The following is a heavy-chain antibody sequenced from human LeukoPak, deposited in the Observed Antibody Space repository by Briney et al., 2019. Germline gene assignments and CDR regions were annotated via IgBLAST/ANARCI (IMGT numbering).Heavy chain of an antibody. J-gene: IGHJ4*02. D-gene: IGHD3-10*01. V-gene: IGHV3-21*01. CDR2: ISSSSYI. CDR1: GFTFSSYS. Sequence: GGSLRLSCAASGFTFSSYSMNWVRQAPGKGLEWVSSISSSSYIYYADSVKGRFTISRDNVKNSLYLQMNSLRAEDTAVYYCASNKDYYGSGSYVGWGQGTLVTVSS. CDR3: ASNKDYYGSGSYVG.